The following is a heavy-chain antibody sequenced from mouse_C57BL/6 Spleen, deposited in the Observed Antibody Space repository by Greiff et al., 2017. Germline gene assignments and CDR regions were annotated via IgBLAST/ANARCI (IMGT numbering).Heavy chain of an antibody. Sequence: QVQLKQPGAELVRPGSSVKLSCKASGYTFTSYWMHWVKQRPIQGLEWIGNIDPSDSETHYNQKFKDKATLTVDKSSSTAYMQLSSLTSEDSAVYYCASTTVVPFDYWGQGTTLTVSS. V-gene: IGHV1-52*01. D-gene: IGHD1-1*01. CDR3: ASTTVVPFDY. CDR2: IDPSDSET. J-gene: IGHJ2*01. CDR1: GYTFTSYW.